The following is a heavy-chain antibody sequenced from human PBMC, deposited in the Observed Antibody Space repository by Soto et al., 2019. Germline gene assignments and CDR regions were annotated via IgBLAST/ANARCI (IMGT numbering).Heavy chain of an antibody. Sequence: LSLTCAVSGGSISSGGYSWSWIRQPPGKGLEWIGYMYHSGSTYYNPSLKSRVTISVDRSKNQFSLKLSSVTAADTAVYYCARRWGGTFDYWGQGTLVTVSS. CDR3: ARRWGGTFDY. D-gene: IGHD2-21*01. V-gene: IGHV4-30-2*02. CDR1: GGSISSGGYS. J-gene: IGHJ4*02. CDR2: MYHSGST.